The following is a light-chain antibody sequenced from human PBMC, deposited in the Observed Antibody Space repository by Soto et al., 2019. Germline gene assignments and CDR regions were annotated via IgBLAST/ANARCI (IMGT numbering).Light chain of an antibody. V-gene: IGLV3-21*02. Sequence: ELTQPPSVSVAPGQTASITCGGNDIGSESVHWYQQKPGQAPVLVVYDDSDRPSGIPERFSGSNSGNTATLTINRVEAGDEGDYHCQVWHSSSDHPVFGGGTKLTVL. CDR3: QVWHSSSDHPV. CDR2: DDS. J-gene: IGLJ3*02. CDR1: DIGSES.